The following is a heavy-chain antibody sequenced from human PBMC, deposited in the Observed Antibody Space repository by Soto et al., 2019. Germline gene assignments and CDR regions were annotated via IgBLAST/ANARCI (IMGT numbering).Heavy chain of an antibody. J-gene: IGHJ4*02. Sequence: EVQLVESGGGLVQPGSLRLSCAASGFTVSSNYMSWVRQAPGKGLEWVSVVYIGGNTYYAESVEDRFTISRDNFQNMLYLQMNSLRAEDTAVYYCAGSVGGGFDYWGQGTLVTVSS. CDR2: VYIGGNT. D-gene: IGHD3-16*01. V-gene: IGHV3-66*01. CDR3: AGSVGGGFDY. CDR1: GFTVSSNY.